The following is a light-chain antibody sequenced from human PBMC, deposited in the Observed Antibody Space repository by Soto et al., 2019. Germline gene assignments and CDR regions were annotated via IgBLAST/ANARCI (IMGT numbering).Light chain of an antibody. Sequence: IVVTTSAAALSVSPGERATLSCRASQSRGSNFLAWYQHKPGQAPRLLIYASSNRATGIPDRFSGSASGTVFPLTINRLAPEDFAVYYCQLYCTPTHFGQGTRLEIK. J-gene: IGKJ5*01. V-gene: IGKV3D-20*02. CDR3: QLYCTPTH. CDR1: QSRGSNF. CDR2: ASS.